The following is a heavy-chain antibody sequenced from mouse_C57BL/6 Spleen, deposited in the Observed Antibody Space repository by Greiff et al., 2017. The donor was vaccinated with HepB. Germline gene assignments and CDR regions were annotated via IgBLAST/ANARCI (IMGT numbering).Heavy chain of an antibody. CDR3: ARGGTTVVPDY. CDR1: GYSFTGYY. D-gene: IGHD1-1*01. CDR2: INPSTGGT. Sequence: VQLKESGPELVKPGASVKISCKASGYSFTGYYMHWVKQSSEKSLEWIGEINPSTGGTSYNQKFKGKATLTVDKSSSTAYMQLKSLTSEDSAVYYCARGGTTVVPDYWGQGTTLTVSS. V-gene: IGHV1-43*01. J-gene: IGHJ2*01.